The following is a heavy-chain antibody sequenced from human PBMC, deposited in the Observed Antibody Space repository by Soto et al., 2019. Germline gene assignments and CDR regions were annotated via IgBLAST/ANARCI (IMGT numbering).Heavy chain of an antibody. D-gene: IGHD3-10*01. V-gene: IGHV3-53*01. Sequence: EVQLVESGGGLIQPGGSLRLSCAASGFSVSSNHMSWVRQAPGRGLDWVSGINNGGTTYYADSVRGRFTISRNNSKNMLDLQMTSLSAEDTAVYYCAKCVEGTGPFEYWGQGTLVTVSS. CDR2: INNGGTT. CDR3: AKCVEGTGPFEY. CDR1: GFSVSSNH. J-gene: IGHJ4*02.